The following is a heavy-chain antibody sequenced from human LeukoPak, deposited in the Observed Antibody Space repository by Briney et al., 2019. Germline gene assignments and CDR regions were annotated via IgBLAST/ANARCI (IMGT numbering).Heavy chain of an antibody. CDR1: GYTFSSYG. V-gene: IGHV1-18*01. CDR3: ARSGAYGYYYYYYYMDV. Sequence: ASVKVFCKASGYTFSSYGISWVRQAPGQGLERMGWISAYNGNTNYAQKVQGRVTMTTDTSTSTAYMEVKSLRSDDTAVYYCARSGAYGYYYYYYYMDVWGKGTTVTVSS. CDR2: ISAYNGNT. D-gene: IGHD5-12*01. J-gene: IGHJ6*03.